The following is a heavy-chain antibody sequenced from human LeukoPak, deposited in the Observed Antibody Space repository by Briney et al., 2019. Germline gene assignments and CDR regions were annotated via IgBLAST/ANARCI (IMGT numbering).Heavy chain of an antibody. CDR2: IGHEGSNK. CDR3: VKDGHWTFDY. Sequence: GGSLRLSCAASGFTFSSYWMHWVRQAPGKGLAWVAFIGHEGSNKYYADSVKGRFTISRDDSKSTLYLQMNSLRAEDTAVYYCVKDGHWTFDYWGQGTLVTVSS. J-gene: IGHJ4*02. V-gene: IGHV3-30*02. D-gene: IGHD1-1*01. CDR1: GFTFSSYW.